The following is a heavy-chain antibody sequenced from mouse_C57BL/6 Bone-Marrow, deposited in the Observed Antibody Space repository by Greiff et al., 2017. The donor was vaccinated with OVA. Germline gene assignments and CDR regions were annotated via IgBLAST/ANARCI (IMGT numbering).Heavy chain of an antibody. Sequence: QVQLQQSGPELVKPGASVKISCKASGYAFSSSWMNWVKQRPGKGLEWIGRIYPGDGDTNYNGKFKGKATLTADKSSSTAYMQLSSLTSEDSAVYFCATEGGNGIAYWGQGALVTVSA. D-gene: IGHD2-1*01. J-gene: IGHJ3*01. V-gene: IGHV1-82*01. CDR2: IYPGDGDT. CDR3: ATEGGNGIAY. CDR1: GYAFSSSW.